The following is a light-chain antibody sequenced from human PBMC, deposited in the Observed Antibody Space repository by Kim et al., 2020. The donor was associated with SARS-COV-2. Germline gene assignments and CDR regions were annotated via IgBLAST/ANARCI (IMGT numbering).Light chain of an antibody. V-gene: IGKV3-20*01. CDR1: QSVAGSY. CDR2: GAS. CDR3: QQYGGSPPYT. Sequence: SPGGRTTLSCRASQSVAGSYLAWYQQKPGQAPRLLIYGASSRATGIPDRFSGSGSGTDFTLTISRLEPEDFAVYYCQQYGGSPPYTFGQGTKLEI. J-gene: IGKJ2*01.